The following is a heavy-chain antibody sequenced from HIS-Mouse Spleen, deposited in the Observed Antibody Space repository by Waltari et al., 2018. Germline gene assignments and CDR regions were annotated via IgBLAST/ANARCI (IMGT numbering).Heavy chain of an antibody. J-gene: IGHJ2*01. D-gene: IGHD6-13*01. CDR2: IYYSGST. CDR1: GGSISSSSYY. CDR3: AREIPYSSSWYDWYFDL. Sequence: QLQLQESGPGLVKPSATLSLTCTVPGGSISSSSYYWGWIRQPPGKGLEWIGGIYYSGSTYYNPSLKSRVTISVDTSKNQFSLKLSSVTAADTAVYYCAREIPYSSSWYDWYFDLWGRGTLVTVSS. V-gene: IGHV4-39*07.